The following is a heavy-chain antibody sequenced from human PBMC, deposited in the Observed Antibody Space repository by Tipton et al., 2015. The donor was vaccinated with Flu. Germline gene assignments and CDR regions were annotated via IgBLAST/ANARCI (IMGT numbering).Heavy chain of an antibody. D-gene: IGHD2-2*01. CDR2: VSSSGST. CDR1: GDSITSGNYY. J-gene: IGHJ4*02. CDR3: ARGDCSSTSCLDY. Sequence: TLSLTCTVSGDSITSGNYYWTWIRQSAGKGLEWIGRVSSSGSTRYNPSLKSRVTISVDTSKNQFSLKLSSVAAADTAVYYCARGDCSSTSCLDYWGQGTLVTVSS. V-gene: IGHV4-61*02.